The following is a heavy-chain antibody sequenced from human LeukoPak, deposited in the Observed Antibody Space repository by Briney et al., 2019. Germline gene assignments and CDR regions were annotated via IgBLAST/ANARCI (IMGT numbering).Heavy chain of an antibody. V-gene: IGHV3-23*01. CDR3: ARDRVGATLYFDY. J-gene: IGHJ4*02. D-gene: IGHD1-26*01. CDR1: GFTFSSYA. Sequence: PGGSLRLSCAASGFTFSSYAMSWVRQVSGKGLEWVSVISGSGGSTYYADSVKGRFTISRVNSKNTLYLQMKSLRAEDTAVYYCARDRVGATLYFDYWGQGTLVTVSS. CDR2: ISGSGGST.